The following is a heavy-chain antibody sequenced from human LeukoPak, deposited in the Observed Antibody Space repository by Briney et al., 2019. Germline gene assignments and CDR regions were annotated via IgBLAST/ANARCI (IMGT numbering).Heavy chain of an antibody. J-gene: IGHJ4*02. Sequence: GGSLRLSCAASGFTFTIYWMTWVRQAPGKGLEWVANTKHDGSERYYVDSVKGRFTISRDSVKNSLFLQMDSLRAEDTAVYYCARGGLYGDYYFDYWGQGTLVTVTS. CDR1: GFTFTIYW. CDR2: TKHDGSER. D-gene: IGHD2-21*02. V-gene: IGHV3-7*04. CDR3: ARGGLYGDYYFDY.